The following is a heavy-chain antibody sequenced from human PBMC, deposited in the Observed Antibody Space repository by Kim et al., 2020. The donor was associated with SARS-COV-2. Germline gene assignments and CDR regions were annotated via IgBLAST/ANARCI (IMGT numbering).Heavy chain of an antibody. CDR3: ARGRGVGTPYYFDY. Sequence: VQKLQGRVTMTTDTSTSTAYMGLRSLRSGDTAVYYCARGRGVGTPYYFDYWGQGTLVTVSS. V-gene: IGHV1-18*01. J-gene: IGHJ4*02. D-gene: IGHD2-21*02.